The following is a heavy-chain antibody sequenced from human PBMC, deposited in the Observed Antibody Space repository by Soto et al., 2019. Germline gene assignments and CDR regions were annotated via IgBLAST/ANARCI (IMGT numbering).Heavy chain of an antibody. CDR3: ARGRLSGSYLYYYYYYGMDV. D-gene: IGHD1-26*01. J-gene: IGHJ6*02. V-gene: IGHV4-34*01. CDR2: INHSGST. CDR1: GGSFSGYY. Sequence: ASGSLSLTCAVYGGSFSGYYWSWIRQPPGKGLEWIVEINHSGSTNYNPSLKRRVTISGDTSKDQFSLKLSSVTAADTAVYYCARGRLSGSYLYYYYYYGMDVWGQGNTVT.